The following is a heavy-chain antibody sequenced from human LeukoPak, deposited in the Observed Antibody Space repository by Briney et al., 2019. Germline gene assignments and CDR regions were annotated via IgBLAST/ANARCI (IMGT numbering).Heavy chain of an antibody. CDR3: ARVTEQTSYGMDV. CDR2: INPNSGDT. J-gene: IGHJ6*02. V-gene: IGHV1-2*06. CDR1: GYTFTGYH. Sequence: ASVKVSCKASGYTFTGYHMHWVRQAPGQGLEWMGRINPNSGDTNYAQKFQGRVTMTRDTSISTAYMELSSLRSEDTAVYYCARVTEQTSYGMDVWGQGTTVTVSS. D-gene: IGHD1-26*01.